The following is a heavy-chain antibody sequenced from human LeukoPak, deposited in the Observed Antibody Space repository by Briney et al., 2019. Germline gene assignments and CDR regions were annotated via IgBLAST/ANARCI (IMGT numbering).Heavy chain of an antibody. J-gene: IGHJ5*02. D-gene: IGHD4-17*01. Sequence: AGSVKVSCKAPGYTFTSYGISGVRQPPGQGREWMGWIIVDKGNTNYAQKLQDRVTMTTDTSTSTADMELRSLRSDVTAGYYCAGDSDYGFDPWGQGTLVTVSS. CDR3: AGDSDYGFDP. V-gene: IGHV1-18*01. CDR1: GYTFTSYG. CDR2: IIVDKGNT.